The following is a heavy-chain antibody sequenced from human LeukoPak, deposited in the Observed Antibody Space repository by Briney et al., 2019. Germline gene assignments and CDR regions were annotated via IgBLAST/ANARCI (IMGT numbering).Heavy chain of an antibody. V-gene: IGHV3-43*02. CDR1: GFTFDDYG. J-gene: IGHJ4*02. CDR3: AKDKGSYSSSWYRGDFDT. Sequence: PGGSLRLSCAASGFTFDDYGMHWVPEVPGKGLEWVSLISGNGITTYYTDSVKGRFTISRDNRHNSLYLQMNSLRPEDSALYYCAKDKGSYSSSWYRGDFDTWGQGTLVTVSS. D-gene: IGHD6-13*01. CDR2: ISGNGITT.